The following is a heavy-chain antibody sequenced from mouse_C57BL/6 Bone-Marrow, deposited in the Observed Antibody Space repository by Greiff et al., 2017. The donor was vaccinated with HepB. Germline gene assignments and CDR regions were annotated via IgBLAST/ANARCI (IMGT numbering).Heavy chain of an antibody. CDR3: TTDTTVVAPFDY. V-gene: IGHV14-4*01. Sequence: DVKLQESGAELVRPGASVKLSCTASGFNIKDDYMHWVKQRPEQGLEWIGWIDPENGDTEYASKFQGKATITADTSSNTAYLQLSSLTSEDTAVYYCTTDTTVVAPFDYWGQGTTLTVSS. CDR2: IDPENGDT. D-gene: IGHD1-1*01. J-gene: IGHJ2*01. CDR1: GFNIKDDY.